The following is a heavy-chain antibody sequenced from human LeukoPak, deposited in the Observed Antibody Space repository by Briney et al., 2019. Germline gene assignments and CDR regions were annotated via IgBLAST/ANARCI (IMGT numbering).Heavy chain of an antibody. V-gene: IGHV4-38-2*02. Sequence: SETLSLTCTVSGYSISSGYYWGWIRQPPGKGLEWIGSIYYSGNTYYNPSLKSRVTISVDTSKNQFSLKLSSVTAADTAVYYCARVLENRWLQSLDNWGQGTLVTVSS. J-gene: IGHJ4*02. CDR2: IYYSGNT. D-gene: IGHD5-24*01. CDR3: ARVLENRWLQSLDN. CDR1: GYSISSGYY.